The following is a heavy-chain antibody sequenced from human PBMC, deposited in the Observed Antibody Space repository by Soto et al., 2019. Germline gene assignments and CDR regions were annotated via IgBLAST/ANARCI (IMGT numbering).Heavy chain of an antibody. Sequence: ASVKVSCKASGYTFTSYWISCVRQAPEQGLEWMGWISAYNGNTNYAQKLQGRVTMTTDTSTSTAYMELRSLRSDDTAVYYCARNRGSSTRRHYYYYYMDVWGKGTTVTVSS. CDR1: GYTFTSYW. V-gene: IGHV1-18*01. J-gene: IGHJ6*03. D-gene: IGHD2-2*01. CDR2: ISAYNGNT. CDR3: ARNRGSSTRRHYYYYYMDV.